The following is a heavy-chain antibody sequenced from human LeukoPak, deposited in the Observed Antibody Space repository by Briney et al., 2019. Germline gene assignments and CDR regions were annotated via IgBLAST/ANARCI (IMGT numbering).Heavy chain of an antibody. D-gene: IGHD3-16*01. Sequence: GGSLRLSCAASGFTFSSYGMHWVRQVPGKGLEWVALIWYDGSNKYYSDSVKGRFTISRDNAKNSLYLQMSNLRAEDTAVYFCARGGGLDVWGQGATVTVSS. CDR2: IWYDGSNK. CDR1: GFTFSSYG. CDR3: ARGGGLDV. V-gene: IGHV3-33*08. J-gene: IGHJ6*02.